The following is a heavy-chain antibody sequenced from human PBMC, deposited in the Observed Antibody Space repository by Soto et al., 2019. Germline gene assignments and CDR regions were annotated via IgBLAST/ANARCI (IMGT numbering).Heavy chain of an antibody. CDR3: AARGFWSGYPFDY. CDR1: GFTFSSYA. V-gene: IGHV3-23*01. D-gene: IGHD3-3*01. Sequence: SLRLSCAASGFTFSSYAMSWVRQAPGKGLEWVSAISGSGGSTYYADSVKGRFTISRDNSKNTLYLQMNSLRAEDTAVYYCAARGFWSGYPFDYWGQGTLVTVSS. J-gene: IGHJ4*02. CDR2: ISGSGGST.